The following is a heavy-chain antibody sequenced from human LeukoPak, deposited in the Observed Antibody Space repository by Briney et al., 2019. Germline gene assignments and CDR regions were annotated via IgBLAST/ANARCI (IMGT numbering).Heavy chain of an antibody. Sequence: PGGSLRLSCAASGFTFSNYAMTWVRQAPGKGLEWVSAIGGSGSGTYYADSVKGRFTISRDNSKNTLYLQMNSLRAEDTAVYYCATSARRLPFSPDYWGQGTLVTVSS. D-gene: IGHD6-6*01. CDR2: IGGSGSGT. J-gene: IGHJ4*02. V-gene: IGHV3-23*01. CDR3: ATSARRLPFSPDY. CDR1: GFTFSNYA.